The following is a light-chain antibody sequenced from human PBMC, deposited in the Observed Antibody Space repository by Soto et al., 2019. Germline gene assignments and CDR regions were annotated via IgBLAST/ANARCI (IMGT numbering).Light chain of an antibody. CDR2: KAS. CDR1: QSISVW. J-gene: IGKJ1*01. Sequence: DIQMTQSPSTLSASVGDRVTITCRASQSISVWLAWYQQKPGKAPKLLIYKASTLKSGVPSRFSGSGSGTEFTLTIRSLQPDDFATYYCKHYNSYSEAFGQGTKVDIK. V-gene: IGKV1-5*03. CDR3: KHYNSYSEA.